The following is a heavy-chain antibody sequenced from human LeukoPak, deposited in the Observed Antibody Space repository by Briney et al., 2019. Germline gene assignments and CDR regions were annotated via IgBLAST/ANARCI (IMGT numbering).Heavy chain of an antibody. J-gene: IGHJ3*02. CDR2: IYTSGST. V-gene: IGHV4-61*02. CDR1: GGSISSGSYY. CDR3: AATNSSGYADAFDI. Sequence: SETLSLTCTVSGGSISSGSYYWSWIRQPAGKGLEWIGRIYTSGSTNYNPSLKSRVTISVDTSKNQFSLKLSSVTAADTAVYYCAATNSSGYADAFDIWGQGTMVTVSS. D-gene: IGHD3-22*01.